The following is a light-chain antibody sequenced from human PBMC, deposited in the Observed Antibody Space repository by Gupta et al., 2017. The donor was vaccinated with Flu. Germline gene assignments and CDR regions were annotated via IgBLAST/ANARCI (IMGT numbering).Light chain of an antibody. CDR1: SSDVGGYNS. CDR3: SSYTSRSTVV. Sequence: QSALTQPASVSGSPGPSITISCTGTSSDVGGYNSVSWYQQHPGKAPKLMIYEVSNRPSGYCHRFSGSKSGNTASLTISGLQAEDEADYYCSSYTSRSTVVFGGGTRLSVL. J-gene: IGLJ2*01. CDR2: EVS. V-gene: IGLV2-14*01.